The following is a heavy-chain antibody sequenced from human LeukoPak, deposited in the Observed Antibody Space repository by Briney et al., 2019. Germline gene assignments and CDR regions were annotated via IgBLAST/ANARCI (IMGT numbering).Heavy chain of an antibody. D-gene: IGHD6-13*01. J-gene: IGHJ1*01. CDR3: ATPAAGPGAEYSLY. Sequence: GALRLSCAASGFTFSRDSMNWVRQAPGKGLEWVSYINGGSSPIYYADSVRGRFTISRDNAKNSLYLQMNSLRAEDTAVYYCATPAAGPGAEYSLYWGQGTLVIVSS. CDR2: INGGSSPI. CDR1: GFTFSRDS. V-gene: IGHV3-48*01.